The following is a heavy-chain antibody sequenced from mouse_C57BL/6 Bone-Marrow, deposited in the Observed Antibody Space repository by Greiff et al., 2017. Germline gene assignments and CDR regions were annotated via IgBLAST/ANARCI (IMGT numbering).Heavy chain of an antibody. Sequence: VQLQQSGPVLVKPGASVKMSCKASGYTFTDYYMNWVKQSHGKSLEWIGVINPYNGGTSYNQKFKGKATLTVGKSSSTAYMELNSLTSEDSAVYYCAREDGNYPFAYWGQGTLVTVSA. CDR2: INPYNGGT. V-gene: IGHV1-19*01. D-gene: IGHD2-1*01. J-gene: IGHJ3*01. CDR1: GYTFTDYY. CDR3: AREDGNYPFAY.